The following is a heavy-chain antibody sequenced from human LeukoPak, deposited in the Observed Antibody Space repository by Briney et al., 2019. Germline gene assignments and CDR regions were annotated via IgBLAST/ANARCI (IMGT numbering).Heavy chain of an antibody. J-gene: IGHJ4*02. Sequence: EASVKVSCKASGYTFTSYYMHWVRQAPGQGLEWMGIINPSGGSTSYAQKFQGRVTMTRDTSTSTVYMELSSLRSEDTAVYYCAREEEDIVVVPAAIPFDYWGQGTLVTVSS. V-gene: IGHV1-46*01. CDR2: INPSGGST. CDR1: GYTFTSYY. D-gene: IGHD2-2*01. CDR3: AREEEDIVVVPAAIPFDY.